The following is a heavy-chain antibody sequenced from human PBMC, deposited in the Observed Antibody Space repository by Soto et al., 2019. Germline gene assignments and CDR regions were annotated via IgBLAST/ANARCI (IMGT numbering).Heavy chain of an antibody. CDR3: ARAYCSSGTCSPWYFDS. V-gene: IGHV4-59*08. J-gene: IGHJ4*02. CDR2: IYYTGST. D-gene: IGHD2-15*01. CDR1: GGSISSYY. Sequence: GPGPISTSETLSLTCTVSGGSISSYYWSWIRQPPGKGLEWIGYIYYTGSTNYSPSLKSRXTXSVESSKNQFSLKLSSVTDADTAVYYCARAYCSSGTCSPWYFDSWGQGTLVTVPQ.